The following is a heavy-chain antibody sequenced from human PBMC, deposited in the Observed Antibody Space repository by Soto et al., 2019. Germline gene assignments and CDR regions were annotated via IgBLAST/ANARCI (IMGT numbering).Heavy chain of an antibody. CDR1: GFTFSSYA. CDR3: ARGPEYDILTGIPDPPDY. V-gene: IGHV3-30-3*01. D-gene: IGHD3-9*01. CDR2: ISYDGSNK. J-gene: IGHJ4*02. Sequence: GGSLRLSCAASGFTFSSYAMHWVRQAPGKGLEWVAVISYDGSNKYYADSVKGRFTISRDNSKNTLYLQMNSLRAEDTAVYYCARGPEYDILTGIPDPPDYWGQGTLVTSPQ.